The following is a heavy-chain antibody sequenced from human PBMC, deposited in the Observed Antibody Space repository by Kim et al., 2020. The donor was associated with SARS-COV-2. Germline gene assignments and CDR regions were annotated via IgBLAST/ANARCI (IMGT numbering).Heavy chain of an antibody. J-gene: IGHJ3*02. CDR2: ISSSSYTT. V-gene: IGHV3-11*05. Sequence: GGSLRLSCAASGFTFSDYYMSWIRQAPGKGLEWVSYISSSSYTTYAASAKGRFTISRDNAKNSLYLQMNSLRAEDTAVYYCAREVHPELPDCATCAFDIWGQGTMVTVSS. CDR3: AREVHPELPDCATCAFDI. D-gene: IGHD1-7*01. CDR1: GFTFSDYY.